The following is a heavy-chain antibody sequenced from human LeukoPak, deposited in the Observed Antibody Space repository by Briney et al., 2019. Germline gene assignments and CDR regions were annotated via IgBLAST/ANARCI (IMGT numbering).Heavy chain of an antibody. V-gene: IGHV3-15*01. CDR3: TTLGFTWSGPRVRYYHMDV. Sequence: GGSLRLSCAASGFTFSNAWMSWVRQAPGKGLEWVGRIKSKTDGGTTDYATPVKGRFTISRDDSKNTLYLQMNSLKTEDTAVYYCTTLGFTWSGPRVRYYHMDVWGKGTTVTVSS. CDR2: IKSKTDGGTT. J-gene: IGHJ6*03. D-gene: IGHD3-3*01. CDR1: GFTFSNAW.